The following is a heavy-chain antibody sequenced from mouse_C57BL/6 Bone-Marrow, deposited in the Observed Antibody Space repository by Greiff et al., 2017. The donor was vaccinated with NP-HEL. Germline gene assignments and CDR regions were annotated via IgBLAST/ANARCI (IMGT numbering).Heavy chain of an antibody. D-gene: IGHD1-1*01. J-gene: IGHJ1*03. CDR2: ISNGGGST. CDR3: ARRGYGSSHWYFDV. CDR1: GFTFSDYY. Sequence: EVMLVESGGGLVQPGGSLKLSCAASGFTFSDYYMYWVRQTPEKRLEWVAYISNGGGSTYYPDTVKGRFTISRDNAKNTLYLQMSRLKSEDTAMYYCARRGYGSSHWYFDVWGTGTTVTVSS. V-gene: IGHV5-12*01.